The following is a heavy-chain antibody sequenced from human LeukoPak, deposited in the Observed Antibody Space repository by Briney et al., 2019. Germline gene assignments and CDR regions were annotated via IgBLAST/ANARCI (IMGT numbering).Heavy chain of an antibody. CDR1: GVSISSYY. D-gene: IGHD1-26*01. Sequence: PSETLSLTCTGSGVSISSYYWSWIRQRPGKGLEGFGYIYYSGSTNYNPSLRRLYTISVDTSKNQFSLKLGSVTAAETAVYYCARDLGARAFDIWGEETMVTVSS. CDR3: ARDLGARAFDI. V-gene: IGHV4-59*01. CDR2: IYYSGST. J-gene: IGHJ3*02.